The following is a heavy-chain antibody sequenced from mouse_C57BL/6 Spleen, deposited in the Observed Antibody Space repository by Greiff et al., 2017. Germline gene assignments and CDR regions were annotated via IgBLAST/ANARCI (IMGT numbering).Heavy chain of an antibody. CDR3: ARSPYYYGSSLYYFDY. CDR1: GYTFTDYY. J-gene: IGHJ2*01. CDR2: IYPGSGNT. D-gene: IGHD1-1*01. V-gene: IGHV1-76*01. Sequence: QVHVKQSGAELVRPGASVKLSCKASGYTFTDYYINWVKQRPGQGLEWIARIYPGSGNTYYNEKFKGKATLTAEKSSSTAYMQLSSLTSEDSAVYFCARSPYYYGSSLYYFDYWGQGTTLTVSS.